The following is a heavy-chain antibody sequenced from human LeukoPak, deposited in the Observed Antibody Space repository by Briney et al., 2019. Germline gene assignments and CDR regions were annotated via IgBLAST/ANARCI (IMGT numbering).Heavy chain of an antibody. Sequence: SETLSLTCTVSGGSISSSSYYWGWIRQPPGKGLEWIGSIYYSGSTYYNPSLKSRVTISVDTSKNQFSLKLSSVTAADTAVYYCARGGWELQVGIPYYFDYWGQGTLVTVSS. J-gene: IGHJ4*02. V-gene: IGHV4-39*07. D-gene: IGHD1-26*01. CDR3: ARGGWELQVGIPYYFDY. CDR2: IYYSGST. CDR1: GGSISSSSYY.